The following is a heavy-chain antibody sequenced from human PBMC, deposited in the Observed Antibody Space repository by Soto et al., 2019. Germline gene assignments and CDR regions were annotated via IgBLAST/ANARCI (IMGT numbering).Heavy chain of an antibody. CDR1: GFTFGDYA. Sequence: PGGSVRLSCTASGFTFGDYAMSWFRQAPGKGLEWVGLIRSKAYGGTTEYAASVKGRFTISRDDSKSIAYLQMNSLKTEDTAVYYCTRLYCSGGSCYQGYYYYGMDVWGQGTTVTVSS. J-gene: IGHJ6*02. CDR2: IRSKAYGGTT. V-gene: IGHV3-49*03. D-gene: IGHD2-15*01. CDR3: TRLYCSGGSCYQGYYYYGMDV.